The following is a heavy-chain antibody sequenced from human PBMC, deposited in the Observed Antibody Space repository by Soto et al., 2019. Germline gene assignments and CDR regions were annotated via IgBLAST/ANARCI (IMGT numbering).Heavy chain of an antibody. CDR1: GFTFRSYA. CDR2: ISDTGDGT. CDR3: TKAYFTWSPFDY. V-gene: IGHV3-23*01. D-gene: IGHD3-9*01. Sequence: GSLRLSCAASGFTFRSYAMNWVRQAPGKGLEWVSSISDTGDGTYYADSVKGRFTISRDNSKNTLYLQMNSLRAEDTAVYYCTKAYFTWSPFDYWGQGTLVTVSS. J-gene: IGHJ4*02.